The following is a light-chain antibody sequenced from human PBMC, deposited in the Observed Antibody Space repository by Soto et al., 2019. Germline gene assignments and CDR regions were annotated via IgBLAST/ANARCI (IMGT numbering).Light chain of an antibody. V-gene: IGKV1-12*01. CDR2: DAT. CDR3: QQSNSFPFT. J-gene: IGKJ3*01. CDR1: QGIRSL. Sequence: DIQITKSPASVSASVGDRVTITCRASQGIRSLLAWYQQKPGKAPKVLIHDATSLQSGVPSRFSGSGSGTEFTLTISSLQPEDFATYFCQQSNSFPFTFGPGTKVDIK.